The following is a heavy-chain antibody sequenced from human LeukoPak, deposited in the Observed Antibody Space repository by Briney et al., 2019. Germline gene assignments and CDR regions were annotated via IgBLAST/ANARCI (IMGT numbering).Heavy chain of an antibody. D-gene: IGHD6-19*01. J-gene: IGHJ6*03. CDR1: GFAFSSFA. V-gene: IGHV3-23*01. CDR2: INGGGNTT. Sequence: GGSLRLSCAASGFAFSSFAMGWVRQSPGRGLEWLSTINGGGNTTFYSDSVKGRFTISRDNSKNTLYLHMDSLRPDDTAIYYCTKELHVAVAVADYYYFYMDVWGRGTAVTVSS. CDR3: TKELHVAVAVADYYYFYMDV.